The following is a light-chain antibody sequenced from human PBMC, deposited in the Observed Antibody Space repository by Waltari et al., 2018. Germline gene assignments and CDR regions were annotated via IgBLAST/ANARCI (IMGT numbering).Light chain of an antibody. CDR3: MQGTHWPYT. Sequence: DVVMTQSPLSLPVTLGQPASISCTSSPSLVHSDGNTHLVWFHQRPGQSPRRLIYKVSIRDSEVPDRFSGGGSATDFTLRISRVEAEDVGVYYCMQGTHWPYTFGQGTKLDIK. V-gene: IGKV2-30*02. J-gene: IGKJ2*01. CDR1: PSLVHSDGNTH. CDR2: KVS.